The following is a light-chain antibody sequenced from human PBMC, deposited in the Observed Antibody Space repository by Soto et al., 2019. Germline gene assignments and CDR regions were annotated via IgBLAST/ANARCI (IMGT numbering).Light chain of an antibody. Sequence: QSALTQPPSASGSPGQSVTISCTGTSSDVGGYNYVSWYQQHPGKAPKLMIYEVFKRPSGVPDRFSGSKSGNTASLTVSGLQAEDEADYYCRSYAGSNNFDVFGTGTQVTVL. V-gene: IGLV2-8*01. J-gene: IGLJ1*01. CDR1: SSDVGGYNY. CDR3: RSYAGSNNFDV. CDR2: EVF.